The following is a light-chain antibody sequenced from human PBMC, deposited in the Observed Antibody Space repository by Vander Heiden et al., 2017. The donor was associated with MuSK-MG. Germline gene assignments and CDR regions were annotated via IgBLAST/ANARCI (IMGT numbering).Light chain of an antibody. J-gene: IGLJ3*02. V-gene: IGLV2-8*01. CDR2: SGS. CDR1: SSDVGGHNY. Sequence: QSALTQPPSASGSPGQSVSISCTGTSSDVGGHNYASWYQPHPGKAPKLMHDSGSTPPSGVTDRFSGAKSGNTASLTVSGLQAEDEADYYCSSSAYRNNLVFGGGTKLTVL. CDR3: SSSAYRNNLV.